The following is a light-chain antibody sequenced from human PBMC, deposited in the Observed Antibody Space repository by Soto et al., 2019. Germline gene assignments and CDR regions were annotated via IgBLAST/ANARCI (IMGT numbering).Light chain of an antibody. CDR1: QNIRSW. J-gene: IGKJ4*01. CDR3: QEYNDNSGFT. CDR2: SAS. Sequence: DIQMTQSPSTLSASVGDRVTITCRASQNIRSWLAWYQQKPGKAPELLIYSASGLESGVPSRFSGSGFGTEFTLTISSLQPDDFAPYYCQEYNDNSGFTFGGGTTVEIK. V-gene: IGKV1-5*03.